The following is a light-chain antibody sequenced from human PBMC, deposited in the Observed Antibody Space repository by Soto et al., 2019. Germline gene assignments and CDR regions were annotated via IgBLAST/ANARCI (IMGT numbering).Light chain of an antibody. CDR3: SSYTISGNYV. Sequence: QSVLPQPASVSGSPGQSITISCTGTSSDFGTYNSVSWYQQHPGKAPKVMIYDVTNRPSGVSSRFSGSKSGNTASLTISGLQAEDVADYYCSSYTISGNYVFGTGTKVTVL. CDR1: SSDFGTYNS. CDR2: DVT. J-gene: IGLJ1*01. V-gene: IGLV2-14*01.